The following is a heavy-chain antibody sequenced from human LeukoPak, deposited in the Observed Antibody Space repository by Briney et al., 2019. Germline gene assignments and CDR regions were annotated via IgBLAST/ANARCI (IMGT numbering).Heavy chain of an antibody. V-gene: IGHV4-39*07. CDR2: IYYSGST. CDR1: GGSISSYY. CDR3: AREDTPMITPFDY. D-gene: IGHD5-18*01. J-gene: IGHJ4*02. Sequence: PAEALSLTCTVSGGSISSYYWGWIRQPPGKGLEWIGSIYYSGSTYYNPSLKSRVTISVDTSKNQFSLKLSSVTAADTAVYYCAREDTPMITPFDYWGQGTLVTVSS.